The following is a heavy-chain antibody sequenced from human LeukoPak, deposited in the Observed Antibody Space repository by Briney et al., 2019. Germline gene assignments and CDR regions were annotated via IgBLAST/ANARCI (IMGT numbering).Heavy chain of an antibody. V-gene: IGHV4-61*02. D-gene: IGHD4-17*01. J-gene: IGHJ4*02. Sequence: PSQTLSLTCTVSGGSISSGSYYWSWIRQPAGKGLEWIGRIYTSGSTNYNPSLKSRVTMSVDTSKNQFSLKLSSVTAADTAVYYCAGGIYGDYIDYWGQGTLVTVSS. CDR2: IYTSGST. CDR3: AGGIYGDYIDY. CDR1: GGSISSGSYY.